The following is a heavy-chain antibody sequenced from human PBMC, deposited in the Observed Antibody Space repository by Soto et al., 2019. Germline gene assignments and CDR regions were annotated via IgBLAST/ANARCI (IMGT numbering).Heavy chain of an antibody. Sequence: GESLKISCKGSGYSFTSYWIGWVRQMPGKGLEWMGIIYPGDSDTRYSPSFQGQVTISADKSTSTAYLQWSSLKASDTAMYYCARVGHRLLHGPNWFDPWGQRTLVTVSS. CDR1: GYSFTSYW. D-gene: IGHD3-22*01. J-gene: IGHJ5*02. CDR3: ARVGHRLLHGPNWFDP. V-gene: IGHV5-51*01. CDR2: IYPGDSDT.